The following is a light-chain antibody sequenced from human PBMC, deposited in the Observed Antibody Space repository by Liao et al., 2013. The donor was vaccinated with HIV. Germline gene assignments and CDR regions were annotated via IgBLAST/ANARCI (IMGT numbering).Light chain of an antibody. CDR2: YDS. V-gene: IGLV3-21*01. CDR3: QAWDSSTPLYV. J-gene: IGLJ1*01. Sequence: SYVLIQPPSVSVAPGKTARITCGGSNIGDKSVHWYQQRPGQAPVLVIYYDSDRPSGIPERFSGSNSGNTATLTISGTQAMDEADYYCQAWDSSTPLYVFGTGTKVTVL. CDR1: NIGDKS.